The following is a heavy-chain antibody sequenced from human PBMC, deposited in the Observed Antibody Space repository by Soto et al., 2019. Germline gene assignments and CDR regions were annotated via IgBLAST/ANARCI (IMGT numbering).Heavy chain of an antibody. CDR3: AKVPNWGSHYYFDY. D-gene: IGHD7-27*01. V-gene: IGHV3-23*01. CDR2: LSNSGGST. Sequence: EVQLLESGGGLVQPGGSLRLSCAASGFTFSTYAMSWVRQAPGRGLEWVSALSNSGGSTYYADSVKGRFTISRDNSASSLYLQMNSLRAEDTAVYYCAKVPNWGSHYYFDYWGQGTLVTVSS. CDR1: GFTFSTYA. J-gene: IGHJ4*02.